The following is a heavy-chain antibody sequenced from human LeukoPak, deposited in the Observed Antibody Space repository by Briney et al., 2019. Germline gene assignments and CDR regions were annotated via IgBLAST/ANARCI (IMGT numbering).Heavy chain of an antibody. CDR2: VSHSGIT. V-gene: IGHV4-38-2*02. J-gene: IGHJ5*02. CDR3: ARLVIP. D-gene: IGHD3-10*01. CDR1: GFSISSDYY. Sequence: SETLSLTCTVSGFSISSDYYWGWIRQPPGKGLEWIGSVSHSGITYYNSSLNSRVSIAVDTSKNQFSLKVNSVTAADTAVYYCARLVIPWCQGILVTVSS.